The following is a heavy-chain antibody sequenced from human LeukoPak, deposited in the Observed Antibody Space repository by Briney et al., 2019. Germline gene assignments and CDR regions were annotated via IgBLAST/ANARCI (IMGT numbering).Heavy chain of an antibody. V-gene: IGHV3-48*02. CDR1: GFTFSSYS. J-gene: IGHJ3*01. D-gene: IGHD3-10*01. CDR2: INSNSNTI. CDR3: ARYYYYRSESYNNFDF. Sequence: GGSLRLSCTASGFTFSSYSMNWVRQAPGKGLEWVSYINSNSNTIYYADPVKGRFTISRDNAKNSLYLQLNNLRDEDTAVYYCARYYYYRSESYNNFDFWGQGTVVTVSS.